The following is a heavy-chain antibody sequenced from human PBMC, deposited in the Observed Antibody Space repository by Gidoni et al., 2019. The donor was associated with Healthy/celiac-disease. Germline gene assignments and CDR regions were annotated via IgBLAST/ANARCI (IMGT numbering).Heavy chain of an antibody. CDR2: IYPSDSYT. Sequence: ELQLVPSGAEVKKPGESLRISCKGSGYSFTSYWIRWVRQMPGKGLEWLVRIYPSDSYTNDSPSFQGHVTSSADKSISTAYLQWSSLKASDTAMYYCARQSGYCSGGSCYYYGMDVWGKGTTVTVSS. V-gene: IGHV5-10-1*03. CDR1: GYSFTSYW. J-gene: IGHJ6*04. CDR3: ARQSGYCSGGSCYYYGMDV. D-gene: IGHD2-15*01.